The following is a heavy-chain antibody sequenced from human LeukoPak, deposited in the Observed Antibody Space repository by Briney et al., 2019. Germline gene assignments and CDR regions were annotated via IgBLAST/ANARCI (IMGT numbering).Heavy chain of an antibody. CDR2: ISWNRGSI. D-gene: IGHD2-15*01. J-gene: IGHJ3*02. CDR3: AKDSSGAFDI. CDR1: GFTFDEYA. Sequence: GRSLRLSCAASGFTFDEYAMHWVRQAPGGGLEWVSGISWNRGSIGYADSVKGRFTISRDNDKNSLYLQMNSLRAEDTGLYYCAKDSSGAFDIWGQGTMVTVSS. V-gene: IGHV3-9*01.